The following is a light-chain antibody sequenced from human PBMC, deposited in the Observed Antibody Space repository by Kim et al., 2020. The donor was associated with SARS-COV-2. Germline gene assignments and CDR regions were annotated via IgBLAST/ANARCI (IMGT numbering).Light chain of an antibody. CDR1: SSDLGSYNL. Sequence: GQSITISCSGTSSDLGSYNLVSRYQQHPGKAPKLIIYEVSRRPSGVPDRFFGSKSDNTASLTISGLQAEDEADYYCCSYAGDYSTVFGGGTQLTVL. CDR2: EVS. V-gene: IGLV2-23*02. CDR3: CSYAGDYSTV. J-gene: IGLJ7*01.